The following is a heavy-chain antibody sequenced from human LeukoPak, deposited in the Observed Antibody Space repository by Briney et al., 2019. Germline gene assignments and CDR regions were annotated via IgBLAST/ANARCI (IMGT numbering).Heavy chain of an antibody. D-gene: IGHD3-10*01. CDR1: GYTLTELS. Sequence: ASVKVSCKVSGYTLTELSMHWVRQAPGKGLEWMGGFDPEDGETIYAQKFQGRVTMTTDTSTSTAYMELRSLRSDDTAVYYCAREERRITMIRGGDYWGQGTLVTVSS. CDR2: FDPEDGET. CDR3: AREERRITMIRGGDY. J-gene: IGHJ4*02. V-gene: IGHV1-24*01.